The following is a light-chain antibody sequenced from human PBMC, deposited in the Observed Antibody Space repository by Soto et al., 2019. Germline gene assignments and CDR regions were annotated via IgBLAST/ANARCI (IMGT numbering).Light chain of an antibody. Sequence: EIVLTQSPATLALSPGERATLSCRASRSFASSYLAWYQHKPGQAPRLLIYAASSRATGIPDRSIGSGSGTDFTLTISRLEPEDFAVYYCQHYVSPPITFGQGPRLEIK. CDR1: RSFASSY. J-gene: IGKJ5*01. V-gene: IGKV3-20*01. CDR3: QHYVSPPIT. CDR2: AAS.